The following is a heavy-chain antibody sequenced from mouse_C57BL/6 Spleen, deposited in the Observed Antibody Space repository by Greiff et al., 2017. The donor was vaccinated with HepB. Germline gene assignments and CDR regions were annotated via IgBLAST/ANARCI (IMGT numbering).Heavy chain of an antibody. CDR1: GFSFNTYA. CDR3: VRQGGYHGNWYFDV. J-gene: IGHJ1*03. Sequence: EVQLVESGGGLVQPKGSLKLSCAASGFSFNTYAMNWVRQAPGKGLEWVARIRSKSNNYATYYADSVKDRFTISRDDSESMLYLQMNNLKTEDTAMYYCVRQGGYHGNWYFDVWGTGTTVTVSS. CDR2: IRSKSNNYAT. D-gene: IGHD2-3*01. V-gene: IGHV10-1*01.